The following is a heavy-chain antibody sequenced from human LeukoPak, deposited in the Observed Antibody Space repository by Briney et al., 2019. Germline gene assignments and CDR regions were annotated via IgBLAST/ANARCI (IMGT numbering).Heavy chain of an antibody. D-gene: IGHD3-10*01. CDR1: GLTFSTYW. V-gene: IGHV3-30*02. J-gene: IGHJ4*02. CDR3: TKSRSDAWSGSFDY. CDR2: IRYDGDNK. Sequence: GGSLRLSCAASGLTFSTYWMSWVRQAPGKGLEWVAFIRYDGDNKYYADSVKGRFTISRDNSKNTVDVQMNSLRLEDTAVYYCTKSRSDAWSGSFDYWGQGTLVTVSS.